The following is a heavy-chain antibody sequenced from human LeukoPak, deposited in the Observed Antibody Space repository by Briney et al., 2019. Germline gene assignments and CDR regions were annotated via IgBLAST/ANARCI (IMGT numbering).Heavy chain of an antibody. V-gene: IGHV1-46*01. CDR2: INPSGGST. J-gene: IGHJ6*03. CDR1: GYTFTSYY. CDR3: ARGGYDFWSGLSTTFYYYYYMDV. D-gene: IGHD3-3*01. Sequence: ASVKVSCKASGYTFTSYYMHWVRQAPGQGLEWMGIINPSGGSTSYAQKFQGRVTITRNTSISTAYMELSSLRSEDTAVYYCARGGYDFWSGLSTTFYYYYYMDVWGKGTTVTVSS.